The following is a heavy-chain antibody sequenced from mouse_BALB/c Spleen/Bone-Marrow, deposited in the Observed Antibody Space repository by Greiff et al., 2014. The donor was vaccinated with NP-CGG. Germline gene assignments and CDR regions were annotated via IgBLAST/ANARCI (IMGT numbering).Heavy chain of an antibody. CDR2: ISSGGSYT. CDR3: TRDRWGMTTVIATPLDY. CDR1: GFTFSSYT. D-gene: IGHD1-1*01. V-gene: IGHV5-6-4*01. J-gene: IGHJ2*01. Sequence: DVKLVESGGGLVKPGGSLKLSCAASGFTFSSYTMSWVRQTPEKRLEWVATISSGGSYTYYPARVKGRFTISRDNAKNTLYLQKSSLKSEDTAMYYYTRDRWGMTTVIATPLDYWGQGTTLTVSS.